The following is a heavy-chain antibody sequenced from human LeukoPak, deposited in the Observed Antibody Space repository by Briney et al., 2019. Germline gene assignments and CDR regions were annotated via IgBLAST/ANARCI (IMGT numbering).Heavy chain of an antibody. CDR3: ARNAYCSSTSCYDYYYYGMDV. D-gene: IGHD2-2*01. V-gene: IGHV5-51*01. CDR1: GYSFTSYW. Sequence: EKPLKISCKGSGYSFTSYWIGWVRQMPGKGLEWMGIIYHGDCDTRYSPSFQGQVTISADKSISTAYLQWSSLKASDTAMYYCARNAYCSSTSCYDYYYYGMDVWGQGTTVT. J-gene: IGHJ6*02. CDR2: IYHGDCDT.